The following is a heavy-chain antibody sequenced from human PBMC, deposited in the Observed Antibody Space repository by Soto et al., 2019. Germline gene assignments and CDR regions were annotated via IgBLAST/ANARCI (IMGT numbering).Heavy chain of an antibody. V-gene: IGHV3-48*02. CDR3: ARDLNFAFDY. CDR2: IGRSGSPI. Sequence: GGSLRLSCAASGFTFSEYSMNWVRQAPGKGLECLSYIGRSGSPIYYADSVKGRFTISRDNAKNSLYLQMNSLRDDDTAVYYCARDLNFAFDYWGQGIVVTVSS. J-gene: IGHJ4*02. CDR1: GFTFSEYS. D-gene: IGHD1-7*01.